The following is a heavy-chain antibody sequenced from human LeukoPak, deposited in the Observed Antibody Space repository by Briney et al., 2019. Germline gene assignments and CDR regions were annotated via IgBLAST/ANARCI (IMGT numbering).Heavy chain of an antibody. V-gene: IGHV3-7*01. CDR2: INEDATTI. Sequence: GGSLRLSCAASGFSVSNYGMTWVRQAPGKGLEWVARINEDATTISYADSVKGRFIISRDNTKKSLYLQMNNLSAEDTAVYYCVRDLVFVWTPGDDFDFWGQGTLVIVSS. D-gene: IGHD3-16*01. CDR3: VRDLVFVWTPGDDFDF. CDR1: GFSVSNYG. J-gene: IGHJ4*02.